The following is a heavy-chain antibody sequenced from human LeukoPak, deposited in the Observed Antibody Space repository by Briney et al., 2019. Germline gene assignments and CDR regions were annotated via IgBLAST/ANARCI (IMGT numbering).Heavy chain of an antibody. D-gene: IGHD3-9*01. CDR3: ARSGYDILTGYPKKNDAFDI. Sequence: SETLSLTCTVSGGSISSYYWSWIRQPPGKGLEWIGYIYYSGSTNYNPSLKSRVTISVDTSKNQFSLKLSSVTAADTAVYYCARSGYDILTGYPKKNDAFDIWGQGTMVTVSS. CDR2: IYYSGST. J-gene: IGHJ3*02. CDR1: GGSISSYY. V-gene: IGHV4-59*01.